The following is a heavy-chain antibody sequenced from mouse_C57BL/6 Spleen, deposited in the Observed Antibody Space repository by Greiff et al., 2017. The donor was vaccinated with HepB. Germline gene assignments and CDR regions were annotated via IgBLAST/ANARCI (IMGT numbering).Heavy chain of an antibody. Sequence: EVQLQQSGPELVKPGASVKIPCKASGYTFTDYNMDWVKQNHGKSLEWIGDINPNNGGTIYNQKFKGKATLTVDKSSSTAYMELRSLTSEDTAVYYCAVSTMITTGVFAYWGQGTLVTVSA. CDR1: GYTFTDYN. CDR3: AVSTMITTGVFAY. D-gene: IGHD2-4*01. CDR2: INPNNGGT. J-gene: IGHJ3*01. V-gene: IGHV1-18*01.